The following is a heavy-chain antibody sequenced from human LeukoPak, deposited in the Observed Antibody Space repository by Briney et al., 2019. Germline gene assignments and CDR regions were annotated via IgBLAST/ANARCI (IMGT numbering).Heavy chain of an antibody. D-gene: IGHD6-19*01. Sequence: GASVKVSCKASGGTFSSYAISWVRQAPGQGLECMGRIIPILGIANYAQKFQGRVTITADKSTSTAYMELSSLRSEDTAVYYCASDSSGWYKYFQHWGQGTLVTVSS. CDR2: IIPILGIA. J-gene: IGHJ1*01. V-gene: IGHV1-69*04. CDR3: ASDSSGWYKYFQH. CDR1: GGTFSSYA.